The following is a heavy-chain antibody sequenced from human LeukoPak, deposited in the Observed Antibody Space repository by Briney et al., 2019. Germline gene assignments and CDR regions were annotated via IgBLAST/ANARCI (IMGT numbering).Heavy chain of an antibody. V-gene: IGHV3-23*01. CDR1: GSTFSTYA. CDR2: ISGSGGST. J-gene: IGHJ4*02. CDR3: AKGTLKYYFDY. Sequence: GGSLRLSCAASGSTFSTYAMNWVRQAPGKGLEWASIISGSGGSTYYADSLKGRFTISRDNSKNTLYLQMNSLRAEDTAVYYCAKGTLKYYFDYWGQGTLVTVSS.